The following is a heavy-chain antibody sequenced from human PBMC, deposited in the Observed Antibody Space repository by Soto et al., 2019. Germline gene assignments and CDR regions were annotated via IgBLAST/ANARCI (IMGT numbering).Heavy chain of an antibody. J-gene: IGHJ4*02. CDR1: GDSVSSNSAA. CDR3: AREMFDGSRWYPGAFDY. CDR2: TYYRSKGYK. D-gene: IGHD6-13*01. V-gene: IGHV6-1*01. Sequence: SQSLSLTCAISGDSVSSNSAAWNWIRQSPSRGLEWLGRTYYRSKGYKDYPVSVKSRITINPDTSKNQFSLQLNSVTPEDTTVYYCAREMFDGSRWYPGAFDYWGQGTMVTVFS.